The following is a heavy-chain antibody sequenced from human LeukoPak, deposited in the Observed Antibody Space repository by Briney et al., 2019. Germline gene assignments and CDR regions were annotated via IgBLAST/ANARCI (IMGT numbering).Heavy chain of an antibody. CDR3: ARDYADYVGYFFFDY. Sequence: GGSLRLSCAASGFTFNNYAMNWVRQAPGKGLEWVACISGGGETTYYADSPKGRFTISRDNSQNTLYLQMNSLRAEDTAVYYCARDYADYVGYFFFDYWAQGTLVTVSS. CDR2: ISGGGETT. V-gene: IGHV3-23*01. J-gene: IGHJ4*02. CDR1: GFTFNNYA. D-gene: IGHD4-17*01.